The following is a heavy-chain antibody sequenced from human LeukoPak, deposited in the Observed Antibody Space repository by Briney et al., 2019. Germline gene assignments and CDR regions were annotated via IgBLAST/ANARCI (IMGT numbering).Heavy chain of an antibody. CDR1: GGSINNYY. Sequence: TSETLSLTCTVSGGSINNYYWSWIRQPAGKGLEWIGRIYTSGSTNYNPSLKSRVTMSVDTSKNQFSLKLSSVTAADTAVYYCARMGGFLEWLFGYMDVWGKGTTVTVSS. D-gene: IGHD3-3*01. V-gene: IGHV4-4*07. CDR2: IYTSGST. J-gene: IGHJ6*03. CDR3: ARMGGFLEWLFGYMDV.